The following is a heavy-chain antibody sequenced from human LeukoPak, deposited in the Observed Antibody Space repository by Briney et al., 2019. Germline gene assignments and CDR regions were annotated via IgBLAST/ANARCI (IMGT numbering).Heavy chain of an antibody. CDR2: IYYSGST. CDR1: GGSISSSSYY. CDR3: AREVHCSSTSCGLYYYYYMDV. J-gene: IGHJ6*03. V-gene: IGHV4-39*07. D-gene: IGHD2-2*01. Sequence: SETLSLTCTVSGGSISSSSYYWGWIRQPPGKGLEWIGSIYYSGSTYYNPSLKSRVTISVDTSKNQFSLKLSSVTAADTAVYYCAREVHCSSTSCGLYYYYYMDVWGKGTTVTISS.